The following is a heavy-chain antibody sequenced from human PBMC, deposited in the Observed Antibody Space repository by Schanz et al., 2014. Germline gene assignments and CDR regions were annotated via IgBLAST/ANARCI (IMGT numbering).Heavy chain of an antibody. CDR3: ARPSDSSWYMDV. J-gene: IGHJ6*03. D-gene: IGHD2-21*02. CDR1: GFPFNEYG. Sequence: EVQLVESGGGLVQPGRSLRLSCAASGFPFNEYGMLWVRQAPGKGLEWVSGMSWNAGSLGYGDSVKGRFTISRDNAKNSLYLQMNSLRAEDTAVYYCARPSDSSWYMDVWGKGTTVTVSS. CDR2: MSWNAGSL. V-gene: IGHV3-9*01.